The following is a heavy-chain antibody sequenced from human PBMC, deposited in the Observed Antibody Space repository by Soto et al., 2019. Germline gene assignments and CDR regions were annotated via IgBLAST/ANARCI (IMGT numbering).Heavy chain of an antibody. CDR1: GFTFSSYG. CDR2: ISYDGSNK. J-gene: IGHJ4*02. CDR3: AKDPRGCTNGVCYM. Sequence: GGSLRLSCAPSGFTFSSYGMHWVRQAPGKGLEWVAVISYDGSNKYYADSVKGRFTISRDNSRNTLYLQMNSLRAEDTAVYYCAKDPRGCTNGVCYMWGQGTLVTVSS. D-gene: IGHD2-8*01. V-gene: IGHV3-30*18.